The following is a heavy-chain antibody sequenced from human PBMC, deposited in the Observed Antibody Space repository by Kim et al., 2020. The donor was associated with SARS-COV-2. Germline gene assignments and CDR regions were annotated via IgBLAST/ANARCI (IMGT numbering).Heavy chain of an antibody. D-gene: IGHD3-10*01. V-gene: IGHV4-31*03. CDR2: TYDSGST. Sequence: SETLSLTCTVSGDSITSGDYSWNWIRQRPGKGLEWIGHTYDSGSTNYNASLKSRVTISRDTSKNQFSLRLTDVTATDTAMYQCARLRLSSVRGVPYFDLWGQGILVTVAS. J-gene: IGHJ4*02. CDR1: GDSITSGDYS. CDR3: ARLRLSSVRGVPYFDL.